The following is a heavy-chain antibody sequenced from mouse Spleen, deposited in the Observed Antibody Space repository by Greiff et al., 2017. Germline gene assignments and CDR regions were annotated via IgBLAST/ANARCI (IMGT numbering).Heavy chain of an antibody. J-gene: IGHJ4*01. Sequence: VQLQQSGAELVRSGASVKLSCTASGFNIKDYYMHWVKQRPEQGLEWIGWIDPENGDTEYAPKFQGKATMTADTSSNTAYLQLSSLTSEDTAVYYCNVLRSMDYWGQGTSVTVSS. CDR1: GFNIKDYY. CDR3: NVLRSMDY. V-gene: IGHV14-4*02. D-gene: IGHD1-1*01. CDR2: IDPENGDT.